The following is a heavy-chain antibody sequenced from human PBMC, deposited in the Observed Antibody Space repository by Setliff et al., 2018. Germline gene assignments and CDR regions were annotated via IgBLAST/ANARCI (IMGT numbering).Heavy chain of an antibody. CDR2: MNPNSGNT. Sequence: ASVKVSCKASGGTFTSYDINWVRQATGQGLEWMGWMNPNSGNTGYAQKFQGRVTMTRNTSISTAYMDLSSLRSEDTAVYYCATKDYDTSGYYRPFGFWGQGTLVTVSS. V-gene: IGHV1-8*02. CDR3: ATKDYDTSGYYRPFGF. J-gene: IGHJ4*01. D-gene: IGHD3-22*01. CDR1: GGTFTSYD.